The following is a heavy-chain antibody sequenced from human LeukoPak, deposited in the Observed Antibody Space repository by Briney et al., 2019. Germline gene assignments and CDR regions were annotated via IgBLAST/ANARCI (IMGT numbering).Heavy chain of an antibody. CDR1: GFTFSSYG. Sequence: GGSLRLSCATSGFTFSSYGMHWVRQAPGMGLEWVAVIWYDGSNKYYADSVKGRFTISRDNSKNTLYLQMNSPRAEDTAVYYCAKGDTAMVTNYFDYWGQGTLVTVSS. CDR3: AKGDTAMVTNYFDY. V-gene: IGHV3-33*06. D-gene: IGHD5-18*01. J-gene: IGHJ4*02. CDR2: IWYDGSNK.